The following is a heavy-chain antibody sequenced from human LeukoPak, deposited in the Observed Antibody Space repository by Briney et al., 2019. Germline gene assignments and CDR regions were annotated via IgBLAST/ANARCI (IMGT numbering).Heavy chain of an antibody. CDR2: IYHSGST. CDR1: GGSISSGGYS. Sequence: SETLSLTCAVSGGSISSGGYSWSWIRQPPGKGLEWIGYIYHSGSTYYNPSLKSRVTISVDRSKNQFSLKLSSVTAADTAVYYCAGGGYCSGGSCRNLDAFDIWGQGTMVTVSS. CDR3: AGGGYCSGGSCRNLDAFDI. V-gene: IGHV4-30-2*01. J-gene: IGHJ3*02. D-gene: IGHD2-15*01.